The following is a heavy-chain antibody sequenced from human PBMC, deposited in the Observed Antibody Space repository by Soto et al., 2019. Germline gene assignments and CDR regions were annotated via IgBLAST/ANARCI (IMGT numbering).Heavy chain of an antibody. D-gene: IGHD5-18*01. Sequence: QVHLEQSGAEVKKPGSSVKVSCKASGGIFKTDAFAWVRQAPGQGLEWVGGLTPLYGTANYAQKFQGRVTITADESTGAAYMEVSSLRAEDTAVYYCVRDLTLGYRSGGDGFDVWGQGTMVTVSS. J-gene: IGHJ3*01. V-gene: IGHV1-69*01. CDR3: VRDLTLGYRSGGDGFDV. CDR2: LTPLYGTA. CDR1: GGIFKTDA.